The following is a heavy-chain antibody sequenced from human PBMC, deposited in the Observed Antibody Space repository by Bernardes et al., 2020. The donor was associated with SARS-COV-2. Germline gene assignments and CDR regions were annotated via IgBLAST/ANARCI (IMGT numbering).Heavy chain of an antibody. Sequence: ASVKVSCKASGYTFTGYYMHWVRQAPGQGLEWMGWINPNSGGTNYAQKFQGWVTMTRDTSISTAYMELSRLRSDDTAVYYCAKEGEPPPAGFDYWGQGTLVTVSS. CDR1: GYTFTGYY. CDR2: INPNSGGT. CDR3: AKEGEPPPAGFDY. J-gene: IGHJ4*02. V-gene: IGHV1-2*04. D-gene: IGHD3-16*01.